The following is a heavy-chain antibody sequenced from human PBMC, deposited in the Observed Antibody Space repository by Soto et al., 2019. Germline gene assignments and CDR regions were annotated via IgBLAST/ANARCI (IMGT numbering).Heavy chain of an antibody. J-gene: IGHJ6*02. CDR1: GYTLTELS. CDR3: ATGRDIFGVATKVSGMDV. D-gene: IGHD3-3*02. CDR2: FDPEDGET. Sequence: ASVKVSCKVSGYTLTELSMHWVRQAPGKGLEWMGGFDPEDGETIYAQKFQGRVTITEDTSTDTAYMELSSLRSEDTAVYYCATGRDIFGVATKVSGMDVWGQGTTVTVSS. V-gene: IGHV1-24*01.